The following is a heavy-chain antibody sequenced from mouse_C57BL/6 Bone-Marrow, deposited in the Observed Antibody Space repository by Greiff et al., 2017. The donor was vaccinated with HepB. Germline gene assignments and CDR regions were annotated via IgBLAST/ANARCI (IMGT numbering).Heavy chain of an antibody. J-gene: IGHJ1*03. CDR1: GYAFSSSW. D-gene: IGHD1-1*01. Sequence: VQLQQSGPELVKPGASVKISCKASGYAFSSSWMNWVKQRPGKGLEWIGRIYPGDGDTNYNGKFKGKATLTEDKSSSTAYMQLSSLTSEDSAVYFCARWGLTTVVAHWYFDVWGTGTTVTVSS. V-gene: IGHV1-82*01. CDR3: ARWGLTTVVAHWYFDV. CDR2: IYPGDGDT.